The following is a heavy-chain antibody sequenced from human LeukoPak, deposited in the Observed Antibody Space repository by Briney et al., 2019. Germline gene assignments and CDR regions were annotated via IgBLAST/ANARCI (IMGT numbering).Heavy chain of an antibody. V-gene: IGHV3-53*01. CDR1: GFTVSSNY. J-gene: IGHJ4*02. CDR3: ARTAGEQGLVEGGYYFDY. D-gene: IGHD6-19*01. CDR2: IYSGGST. Sequence: GGSLRLSCAASGFTVSSNYMSWVRQAPGKGLEWVSVIYSGGSTYYADSVKGRFTISRDNSKNTLYLQMNSLRAEDTAVYYCARTAGEQGLVEGGYYFDYWGQGTLVTVSS.